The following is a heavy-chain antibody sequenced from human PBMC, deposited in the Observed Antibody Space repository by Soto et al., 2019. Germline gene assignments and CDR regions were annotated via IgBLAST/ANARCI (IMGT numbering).Heavy chain of an antibody. Sequence: PSETLSLTCTVSGGSISSGGYYWSWIRQHPGEGLEWIGYIYYSGSTYYNPSLKSRVTISVDTSKNQFSLKLSSVTAADTAVYYCASNRDYDILTGYLPPENWGQGTLVTVSS. CDR2: IYYSGST. J-gene: IGHJ4*02. CDR1: GGSISSGGYY. V-gene: IGHV4-31*03. CDR3: ASNRDYDILTGYLPPEN. D-gene: IGHD3-9*01.